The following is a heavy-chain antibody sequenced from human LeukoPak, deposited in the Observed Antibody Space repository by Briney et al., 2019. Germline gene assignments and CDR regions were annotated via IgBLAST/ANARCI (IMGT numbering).Heavy chain of an antibody. CDR3: ARNADGSGNLLPFYFDY. CDR1: GGSISSYY. D-gene: IGHD3-10*01. Sequence: SETLSLTCTVSGGSISSYYWSWIRQPPGKGLEWIGYIYYSGSTNYNPSLKSRVTISVDTSKNQFSLKLSSVTAADTAVYYCARNADGSGNLLPFYFDYWGPGTLVTVSS. V-gene: IGHV4-59*12. J-gene: IGHJ4*02. CDR2: IYYSGST.